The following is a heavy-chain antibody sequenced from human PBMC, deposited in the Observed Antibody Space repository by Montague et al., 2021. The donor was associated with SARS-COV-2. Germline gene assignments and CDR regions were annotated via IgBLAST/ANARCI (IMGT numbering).Heavy chain of an antibody. CDR2: ADYSGXT. V-gene: IGHV4-39*01. CDR3: ARREYSYGWGD. D-gene: IGHD5-18*01. J-gene: IGHJ4*02. CDR1: GGPISGSSDY. Sequence: SETLSLTCTVTGGPISGSSDYWGWIRQSPGKGLEWIASADYSGXTXYXXSLKSRLTISVDTSKNQFSLKLNSVTAADTALYYCARREYSYGWGDWGQGTLVTVSS.